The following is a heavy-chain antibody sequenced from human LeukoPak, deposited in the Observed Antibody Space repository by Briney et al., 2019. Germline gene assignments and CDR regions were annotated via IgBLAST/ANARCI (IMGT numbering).Heavy chain of an antibody. Sequence: PGGSLRLSCAASGFIFSNAWMSWVRQAPGKGQEWVGRIKSKTDGETTDYAAPVKGRFTISRDDSKNTLYLQMNSLRAEDTAVYYCARVGRAAAGIFDYWGQGTLVTVSS. J-gene: IGHJ4*02. CDR3: ARVGRAAAGIFDY. CDR2: IKSKTDGETT. CDR1: GFIFSNAW. D-gene: IGHD6-13*01. V-gene: IGHV3-15*01.